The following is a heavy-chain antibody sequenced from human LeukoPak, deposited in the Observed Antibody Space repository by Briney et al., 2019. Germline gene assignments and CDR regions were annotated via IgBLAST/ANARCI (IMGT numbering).Heavy chain of an antibody. J-gene: IGHJ4*02. Sequence: GGSLRLSCAASGFTVSSNDMSWVRQAPGKGLEWVSVIYSGGSTYYADSVKGRFTISRDNSKNTLYLQMNSLRAEDTAVYYCARDRCSGGICPYYFDYWGQGTLVTVSS. D-gene: IGHD2-15*01. CDR2: IYSGGST. V-gene: IGHV3-66*01. CDR1: GFTVSSND. CDR3: ARDRCSGGICPYYFDY.